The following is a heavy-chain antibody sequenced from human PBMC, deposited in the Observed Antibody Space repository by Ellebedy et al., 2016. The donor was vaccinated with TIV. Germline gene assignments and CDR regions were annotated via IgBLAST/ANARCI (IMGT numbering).Heavy chain of an antibody. V-gene: IGHV4-59*01. J-gene: IGHJ4*02. Sequence: MPSETLSLTCTVSGGSISSYYWSWIRQPPGKGLEWIGYIYYSGSTNYNPSLKSRVTISVDTSKNQFSLKLSSVTAADTAVYYCARDSTNYGLDYWGQGTLVTVSS. CDR2: IYYSGST. D-gene: IGHD3-10*01. CDR3: ARDSTNYGLDY. CDR1: GGSISSYY.